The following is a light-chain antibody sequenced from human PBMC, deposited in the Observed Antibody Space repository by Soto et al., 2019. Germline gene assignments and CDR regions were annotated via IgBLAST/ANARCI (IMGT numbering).Light chain of an antibody. CDR3: QQRSNWSPT. CDR2: DAS. CDR1: QSVSSY. J-gene: IGKJ1*01. Sequence: EIVLTQSPATLSLSPGERATLSCRASQSVSSYLAWYQQKPGQAPRLLIYDASNRATGIPARFSGSGSGTDFTLTISSPEPEDFAVYYCQQRSNWSPTFGQGTKVDIK. V-gene: IGKV3-11*01.